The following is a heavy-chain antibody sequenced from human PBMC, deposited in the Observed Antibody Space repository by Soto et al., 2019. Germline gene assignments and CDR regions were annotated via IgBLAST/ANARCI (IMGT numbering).Heavy chain of an antibody. Sequence: QLQLQESGPGLVKPSETLSLTCTVSGGSISSRSYYWGWIRQPPGKGLEWIGSIYYSGNAYYNPSLKGRVAVSVDTSKNQFSLKVTSVTATDTAVYYCARHKDTSSRYLLPDFWGQGTLVTVSS. V-gene: IGHV4-39*01. J-gene: IGHJ4*02. CDR2: IYYSGNA. CDR3: ARHKDTSSRYLLPDF. CDR1: GGSISSRSYY. D-gene: IGHD6-13*01.